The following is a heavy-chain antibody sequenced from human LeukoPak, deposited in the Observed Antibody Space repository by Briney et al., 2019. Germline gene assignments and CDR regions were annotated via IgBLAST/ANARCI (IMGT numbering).Heavy chain of an antibody. J-gene: IGHJ4*02. Sequence: VASVKVSCKASGYTFTGYYMHWVRQAPGQGLEWMGWINPNSGGTNYAQKFQGRVTMTRDTSISTAYMELSRLRSDDTAVYYCAREIAAAGTAYYFDYWGQGTLVTVSS. CDR3: AREIAAAGTAYYFDY. V-gene: IGHV1-2*02. CDR1: GYTFTGYY. CDR2: INPNSGGT. D-gene: IGHD6-13*01.